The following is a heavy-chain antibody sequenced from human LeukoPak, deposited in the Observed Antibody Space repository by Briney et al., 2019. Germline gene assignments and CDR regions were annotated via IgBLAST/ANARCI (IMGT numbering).Heavy chain of an antibody. J-gene: IGHJ4*02. CDR3: ARVGAYFDY. CDR2: ISYDGSNK. CDR1: GYTFCSYP. Sequence: PGGSLRLSCTASGYTFCSYPMHWVRQAPCKGLEWVAVISYDGSNKYYADSVKGRFTISRDNSKNTLYLQMNSLRAEDTAVYYCARVGAYFDYWGQGTLVTVSS. V-gene: IGHV3-30*04.